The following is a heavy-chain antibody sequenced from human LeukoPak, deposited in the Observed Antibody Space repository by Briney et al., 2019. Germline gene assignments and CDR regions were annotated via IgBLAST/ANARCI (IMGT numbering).Heavy chain of an antibody. D-gene: IGHD3-9*01. J-gene: IGHJ4*02. CDR3: ASNFDWLLYLFDY. Sequence: PGGSLRLSCAASGFTFSSYSMNWVRQAPGKGLEWVSYISSSSSTIYYADSVKGRFTISRDNAKNSLYLQMNSLRAEDTAVYYCASNFDWLLYLFDYWGQGTLVTVSS. CDR2: ISSSSSTI. V-gene: IGHV3-48*04. CDR1: GFTFSSYS.